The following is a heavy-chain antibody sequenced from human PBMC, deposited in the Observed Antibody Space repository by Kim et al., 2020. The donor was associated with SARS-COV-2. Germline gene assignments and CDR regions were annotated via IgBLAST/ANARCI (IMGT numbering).Heavy chain of an antibody. CDR1: GGSFSGYY. Sequence: SETLSLTCAVYGGSFSGYYWSWIRQPPGKGLEWIGEINHSGSTNYNPSLKSRVTISVDTSKNQFSLKLSSVTAADTAVYYCARAAAAGTCWFDPWGQGTLVTVSS. CDR3: ARAAAAGTCWFDP. J-gene: IGHJ5*02. V-gene: IGHV4-34*01. CDR2: INHSGST. D-gene: IGHD6-13*01.